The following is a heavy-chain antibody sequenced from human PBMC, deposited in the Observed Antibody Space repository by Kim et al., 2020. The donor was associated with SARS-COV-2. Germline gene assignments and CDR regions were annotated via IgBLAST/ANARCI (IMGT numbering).Heavy chain of an antibody. CDR2: ISSSSSYI. CDR3: AREPLGYGSGSYRWFDP. J-gene: IGHJ5*02. V-gene: IGHV3-21*01. Sequence: GGSLRLSCAASGFTFSSYSMNWVRQAPGKGLEWVSSISSSSSYIYYADAVKGRFTISRDNTKNSLYLQMNSRTAEETAVYYCAREPLGYGSGSYRWFDP. CDR1: GFTFSSYS. D-gene: IGHD3-10*01.